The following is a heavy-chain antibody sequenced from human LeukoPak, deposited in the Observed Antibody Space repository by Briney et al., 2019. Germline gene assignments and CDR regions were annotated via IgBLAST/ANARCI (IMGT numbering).Heavy chain of an antibody. CDR1: GFTFSSYA. Sequence: QAGGSLRLSCAASGFTFSSYAMHWVRQAPGKGLEWVAVISYDGSNKYYADSVKGRFTISRDNSKNTLYLQMNSLRAEDTAVYYCARGSYYYDSSGYNWFDPWGQGTLVTVSS. CDR2: ISYDGSNK. V-gene: IGHV3-30*04. D-gene: IGHD3-22*01. J-gene: IGHJ5*02. CDR3: ARGSYYYDSSGYNWFDP.